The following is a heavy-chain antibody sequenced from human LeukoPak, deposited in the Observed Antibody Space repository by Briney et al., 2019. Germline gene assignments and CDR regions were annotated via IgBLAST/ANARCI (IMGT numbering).Heavy chain of an antibody. CDR1: AFTSRSYA. CDR2: ISGSGGST. Sequence: GRSLRLSCAASAFTSRSYAMSCVRQAPGKGLEWLSVISGSGGSTYYADSVKGRFTISRDNSKNTLYLQMNSLRAEDTAVYYCAKDENFNWFDPWGQGTLVTVSS. J-gene: IGHJ5*02. V-gene: IGHV3-23*01. D-gene: IGHD3-3*01. CDR3: AKDENFNWFDP.